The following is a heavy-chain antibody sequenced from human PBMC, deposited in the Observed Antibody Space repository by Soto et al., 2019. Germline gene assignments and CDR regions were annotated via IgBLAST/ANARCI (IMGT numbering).Heavy chain of an antibody. J-gene: IGHJ6*02. CDR3: ARAGDSSSWYYYYGMDV. CDR1: GFTFSGSA. CDR2: IWYDGSNK. Sequence: PGGSLRLSCAASGFTFSGSAMHWVRQAPGKGLEWVAVIWYDGSNKYYADSVKGRFTISRDNSKNTLYLQMNSLRAEDTAVYYCARAGDSSSWYYYYGMDVWGQGTTVTVSS. V-gene: IGHV3-33*08. D-gene: IGHD6-13*01.